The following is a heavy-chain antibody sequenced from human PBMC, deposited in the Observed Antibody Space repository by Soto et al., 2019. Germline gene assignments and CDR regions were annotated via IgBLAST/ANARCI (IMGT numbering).Heavy chain of an antibody. CDR2: IYYSGST. Sequence: SETLSLTCTVSGGSISSSSYYWGWIRQPPGKGLEWIGSIYYSGSTYYNPSLNSRVTISVDTSKNQFSLKLSSVTAADTAVYYCARRHNWNYGNWFDPWGQGTLVTVSS. D-gene: IGHD1-7*01. J-gene: IGHJ5*02. V-gene: IGHV4-39*01. CDR3: ARRHNWNYGNWFDP. CDR1: GGSISSSSYY.